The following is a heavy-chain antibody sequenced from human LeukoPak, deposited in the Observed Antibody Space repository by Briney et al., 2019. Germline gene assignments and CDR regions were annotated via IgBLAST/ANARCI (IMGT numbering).Heavy chain of an antibody. CDR2: INHSGST. CDR3: ARHLSGTTMAHYFDF. J-gene: IGHJ4*02. D-gene: IGHD1-1*01. V-gene: IGHV4-34*01. Sequence: SETLSLTCAVYGGSFSGYYWSWIRQPPGKGLEWIGEINHSGSTNYNPSLKSRVTISVDTSKNQFSLKLSSVTASDAAIYYCARHLSGTTMAHYFDFWGQGTLVTVSS. CDR1: GGSFSGYY.